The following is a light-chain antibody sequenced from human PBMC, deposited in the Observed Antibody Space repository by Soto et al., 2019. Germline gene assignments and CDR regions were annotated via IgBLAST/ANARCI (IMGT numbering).Light chain of an antibody. CDR3: QQDNSYWT. CDR2: KAS. CDR1: QSISSW. Sequence: DIQMTQSPSTLSASVGDRVMITCRASQSISSWLAWYQQKPGKAPKLLIYKASSLESGVPSRFSGSGSGTEFTLTISYLQPEDFATYYCQQDNSYWTFGRGTNGEI. J-gene: IGKJ1*01. V-gene: IGKV1-5*03.